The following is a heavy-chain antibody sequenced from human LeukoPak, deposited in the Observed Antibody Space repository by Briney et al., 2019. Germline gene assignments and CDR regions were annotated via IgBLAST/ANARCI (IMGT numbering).Heavy chain of an antibody. CDR2: IYHGGST. V-gene: IGHV4-30-2*01. Sequence: PSETLSLTCAVSGGSISSGGYSWGWVRQPPGKGLEWIGYIYHGGSTYYNPSLKSRVTISVDRSKNQFSLKLSSVTAADTAVYYCAREGYSYGLFDYWGQGTLVTVSS. J-gene: IGHJ4*02. D-gene: IGHD5-18*01. CDR3: AREGYSYGLFDY. CDR1: GGSISSGGYS.